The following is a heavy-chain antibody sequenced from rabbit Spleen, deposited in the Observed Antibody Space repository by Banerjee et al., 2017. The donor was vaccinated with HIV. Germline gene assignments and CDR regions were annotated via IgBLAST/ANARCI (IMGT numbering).Heavy chain of an antibody. D-gene: IGHD1-1*01. CDR3: ARNYVNAFDP. CDR1: GFSFSNKAV. CDR2: IDTYDGDT. Sequence: QEQLVESGGGLVKPEGSLKLSCTASGFSFSNKAVMCWVRQAPGKGLEWIACIDTYDGDTDYANWPKGRFTISKTSSTTVTLRMTSLTAADTATYFCARNYVNAFDPWGPGTLVTVS. V-gene: IGHV1S45*01. J-gene: IGHJ2*01.